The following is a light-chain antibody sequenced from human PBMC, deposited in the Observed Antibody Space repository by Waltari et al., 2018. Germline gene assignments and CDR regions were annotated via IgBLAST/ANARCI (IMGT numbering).Light chain of an antibody. CDR2: DVT. CDR1: RSDIGVYNH. Sequence: QSALTQPASVSGSPGQSITISCTGTRSDIGVYNHVSWYQQHPGKPPNLMIYDVTNRPSGVSDRFSGSKSDYTASLTISGLQAEDEADYYCSSYTTSISYVFGTGTRVTVL. J-gene: IGLJ1*01. V-gene: IGLV2-14*03. CDR3: SSYTTSISYV.